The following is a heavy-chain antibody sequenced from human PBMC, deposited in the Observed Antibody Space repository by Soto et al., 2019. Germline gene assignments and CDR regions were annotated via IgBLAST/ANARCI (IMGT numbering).Heavy chain of an antibody. J-gene: IGHJ3*02. V-gene: IGHV3-21*01. CDR3: ARDRGGDLKAFEI. CDR2: ISSSSSYI. Sequence: EVQLVASGGGLVKPGGSLRLSCAASGFTFSTYSMNWVRQAPGKGLEWVSSISSSSSYIYYADSVKGRFTISRDNAKNSLYLQMNSLRAEDTAVYYCARDRGGDLKAFEIWGQGTMVTVSS. CDR1: GFTFSTYS. D-gene: IGHD3-10*01.